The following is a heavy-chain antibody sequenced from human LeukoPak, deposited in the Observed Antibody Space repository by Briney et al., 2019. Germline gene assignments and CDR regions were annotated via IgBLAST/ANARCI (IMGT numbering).Heavy chain of an antibody. V-gene: IGHV4-59*02. CDR3: ARGVLTTVSYYMDV. Sequence: PSETLSLTCAVSGGSVSSHQWSWIRQPPGKGLEWIRYIYYSGRTNYNPSLKSRFTISIDTSKNRFSLKLSSVTAADTAVYYCARGVLTTVSYYMDVWGKGATVTVSS. CDR2: IYYSGRT. CDR1: GGSVSSHQ. J-gene: IGHJ6*03. D-gene: IGHD4-11*01.